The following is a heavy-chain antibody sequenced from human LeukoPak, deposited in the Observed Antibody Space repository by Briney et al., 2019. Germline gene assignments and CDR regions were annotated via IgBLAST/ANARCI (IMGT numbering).Heavy chain of an antibody. CDR3: AKDLSERYYPASDY. J-gene: IGHJ4*02. D-gene: IGHD1-26*01. Sequence: GGSLRLSCAASGFTFSSYGMHWVRQAPGKGLEWVAFIRYDGSNKDYADSVKGRFTISRDNSKNTLYLQVNSLRAEDTAVYYCAKDLSERYYPASDYWGKGTLVTVSS. V-gene: IGHV3-30*02. CDR1: GFTFSSYG. CDR2: IRYDGSNK.